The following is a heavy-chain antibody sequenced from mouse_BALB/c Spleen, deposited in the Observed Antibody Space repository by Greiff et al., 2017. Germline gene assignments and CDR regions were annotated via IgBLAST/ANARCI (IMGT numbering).Heavy chain of an antibody. CDR2: INPSSGYT. D-gene: IGHD4-1*01. J-gene: IGHJ3*01. Sequence: VQLQESAAELARPGASVKMSCKASGYTFTSYTMHWVKQRPGQGLEWIGYINPSSGYTEYNQKFKDKTTLTADKSSSTAYMQLSSLTSEDSAVYYCARALGREAYWGQGTLVTVSA. CDR3: ARALGREAY. V-gene: IGHV1-4*02. CDR1: GYTFTSYT.